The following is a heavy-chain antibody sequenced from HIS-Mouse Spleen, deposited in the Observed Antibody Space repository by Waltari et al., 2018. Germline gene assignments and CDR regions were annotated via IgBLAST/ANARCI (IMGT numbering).Heavy chain of an antibody. V-gene: IGHV4-39*07. CDR1: GGSISSSSYD. Sequence: QLQLQESGPGLVKPSETLSLTCTVSGGSISSSSYDWGWSRQTPGKGLEWIWSIDYSGSTYSNPSLKRPVTMSGDTSKNQFSLKLSSVTAADTAVYYCAREIPYSSSWYDWYFDLWGRGTLVTVSS. CDR2: IDYSGST. J-gene: IGHJ2*01. CDR3: AREIPYSSSWYDWYFDL. D-gene: IGHD6-13*01.